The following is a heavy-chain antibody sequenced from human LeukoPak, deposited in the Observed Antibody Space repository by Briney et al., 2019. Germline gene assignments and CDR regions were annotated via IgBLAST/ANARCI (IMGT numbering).Heavy chain of an antibody. V-gene: IGHV5-51*01. J-gene: IGHJ5*02. CDR1: GYNFTNYW. CDR3: ARRGLPHDYSDYGWFDP. CDR2: IYLDDSDT. Sequence: GESLKIPFQGSGYNFTNYWIGWVRPMPGKGLEYMGIIYLDDSDTRYSPSFQGQVTISADKSIHTAYLQWSSLKASDTAMYYCARRGLPHDYSDYGWFDPWGQGTLVTVSS. D-gene: IGHD4-17*01.